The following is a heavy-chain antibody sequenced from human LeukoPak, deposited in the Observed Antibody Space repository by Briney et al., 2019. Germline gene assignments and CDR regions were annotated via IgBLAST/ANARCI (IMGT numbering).Heavy chain of an antibody. CDR2: SNHSGST. V-gene: IGHV4-34*01. CDR3: ASQAYCSGGSCSSDRNHYYYGMDV. Sequence: SETLSLTCAVYGGSFSGYYWSWIRQPPGKGLEWIGESNHSGSTSYNPSLKSRVTITVDTSKNQFSLKLSSVTAADTAVYYCASQAYCSGGSCSSDRNHYYYGMDVWGRGTTVTVSS. CDR1: GGSFSGYY. D-gene: IGHD2-15*01. J-gene: IGHJ6*02.